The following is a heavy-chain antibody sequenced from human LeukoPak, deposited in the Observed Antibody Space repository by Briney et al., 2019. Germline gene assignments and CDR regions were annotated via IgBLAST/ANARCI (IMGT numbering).Heavy chain of an antibody. CDR3: ARSQADFWSGYLHMVHYYYYMDV. J-gene: IGHJ6*03. CDR2: IYYSGST. CDR1: GGSISSYY. V-gene: IGHV4-59*01. Sequence: SETLSLTCTVSGGSISSYYWSWIRQPPGKGLEWIGYIYYSGSTNYNPSLKSRVTISVDTSKNQFSLKLSSVTAADTAVYYCARSQADFWSGYLHMVHYYYYMDVWGKGTTVTVSS. D-gene: IGHD3-3*01.